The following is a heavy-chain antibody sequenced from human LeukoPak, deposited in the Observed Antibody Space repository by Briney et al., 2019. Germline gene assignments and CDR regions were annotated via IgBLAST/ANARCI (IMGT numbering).Heavy chain of an antibody. CDR3: AKKYCSGPCSGIPYDS. Sequence: GGSLRLSCSASGFTFSSYSMHWVRQAPGKGLEYVSSINSYGVSTYYADSVKGRFTISRDNSKDTLYLQMNSLRAEDSAIYYCAKKYCSGPCSGIPYDSWGQGTLVTVSS. D-gene: IGHD2-15*01. CDR1: GFTFSSYS. J-gene: IGHJ4*02. CDR2: INSYGVST. V-gene: IGHV3-64*04.